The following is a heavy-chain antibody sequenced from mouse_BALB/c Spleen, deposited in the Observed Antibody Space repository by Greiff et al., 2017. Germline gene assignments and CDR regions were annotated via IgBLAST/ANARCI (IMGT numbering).Heavy chain of an antibody. Sequence: EVQVVESGGGLVQPGGSLKLSCAASGFTFSSYTMSWVRQTPEKRLEWVAYISNGGGSTYYPDTVKGRFTISRDNAKNTLYLQMSSLKSEDTAMYYCARQGGITLYYFDYWGQGTTLTVSS. CDR3: ARQGGITLYYFDY. CDR2: ISNGGGST. J-gene: IGHJ2*01. D-gene: IGHD1-2*01. CDR1: GFTFSSYT. V-gene: IGHV5-12-2*01.